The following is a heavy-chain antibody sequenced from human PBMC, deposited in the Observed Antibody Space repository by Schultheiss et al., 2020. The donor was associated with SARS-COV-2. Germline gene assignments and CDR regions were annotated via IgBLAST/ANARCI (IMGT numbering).Heavy chain of an antibody. CDR3: ARELNLNWFDP. CDR2: ISGSGGST. J-gene: IGHJ5*02. Sequence: GGSLRLSCAASGFTFSSYAMSWVRQAPGKGLEWVSAISGSGGSTYYADSVKGRFTISRDNAKNSLYLQMNSLRAEDTGVYYCARELNLNWFDPWGQGTLVTVSS. D-gene: IGHD4/OR15-4a*01. CDR1: GFTFSSYA. V-gene: IGHV3-23*01.